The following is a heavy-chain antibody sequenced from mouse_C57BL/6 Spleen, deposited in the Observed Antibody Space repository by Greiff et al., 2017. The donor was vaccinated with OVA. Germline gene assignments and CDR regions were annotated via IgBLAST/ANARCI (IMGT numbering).Heavy chain of an antibody. CDR2: ISYDGSN. Sequence: EVKLLESGPGLVKPSQSLSLTCSVTGYSITSGYYWNWIRQFPGNKLEWMGYISYDGSNNYNPSLKNRISITRDTSKNQFFLKLNSVTTEDTATYYCARGDSSGYDYYAMDYWGQGTSVTVSS. V-gene: IGHV3-6*01. D-gene: IGHD3-2*02. CDR1: GYSITSGYY. J-gene: IGHJ4*01. CDR3: ARGDSSGYDYYAMDY.